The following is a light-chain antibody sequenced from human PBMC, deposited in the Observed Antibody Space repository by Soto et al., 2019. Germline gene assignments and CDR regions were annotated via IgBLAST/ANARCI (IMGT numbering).Light chain of an antibody. Sequence: EIVLTQSPGTLSLSPGERATPSCRASQSVSSSYLAWYQQKPGQAPRLLIYDASSRATGIPDRFSGSGSGTDFTLTISRLEPEDFAVYYCQQYGSSPLTFGGGTKVDIK. J-gene: IGKJ4*01. V-gene: IGKV3-20*01. CDR1: QSVSSSY. CDR3: QQYGSSPLT. CDR2: DAS.